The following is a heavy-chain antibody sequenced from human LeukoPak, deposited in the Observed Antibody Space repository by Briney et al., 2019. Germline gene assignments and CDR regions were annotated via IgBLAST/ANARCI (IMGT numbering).Heavy chain of an antibody. Sequence: ASVKVSCKASGYGFTGYYMHWVRQAPGQGLEWMGWINPNSGGTNYAQKFQGRVIMTRDTSISTAYMELSGLRSDDTAVYYCARLPLAAQRAFDIWGQGTMVTVSS. CDR2: INPNSGGT. J-gene: IGHJ3*02. V-gene: IGHV1-2*02. CDR1: GYGFTGYY. D-gene: IGHD6-6*01. CDR3: ARLPLAAQRAFDI.